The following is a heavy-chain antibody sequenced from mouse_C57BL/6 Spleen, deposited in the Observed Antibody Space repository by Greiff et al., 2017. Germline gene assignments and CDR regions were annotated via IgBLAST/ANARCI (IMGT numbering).Heavy chain of an antibody. CDR2: IWSGGST. CDR3: ARNSGYYYAMDY. Sequence: VQRVESGPGLVQPSQSLSITCTVSGFSLTSYGVHWVRQSPGKGLEWLGVIWSGGSTDYNAAFISRLSISKDDSKSLSFFKMNSLQAYDTAIYYYARNSGYYYAMDYWGQGTSVTVSS. D-gene: IGHD2-2*01. CDR1: GFSLTSYG. V-gene: IGHV2-2*01. J-gene: IGHJ4*01.